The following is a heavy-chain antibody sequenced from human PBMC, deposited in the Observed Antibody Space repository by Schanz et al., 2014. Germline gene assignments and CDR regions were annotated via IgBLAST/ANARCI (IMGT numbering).Heavy chain of an antibody. CDR1: GGTFSSST. V-gene: IGHV1-8*01. CDR2: MNSKTGNT. CDR3: TKGRTFGR. D-gene: IGHD3-16*01. J-gene: IGHJ4*02. Sequence: QVQLVQSGAEVKKPGSSVKVSCKASGGTFSSSTLTWVRQATGQGLEWMGWMNSKTGNTGYAQRFQGRGTMTRNTSITTAYLELSRLRSGDTAVYYCTKGRTFGRWGQGTLVTVSS.